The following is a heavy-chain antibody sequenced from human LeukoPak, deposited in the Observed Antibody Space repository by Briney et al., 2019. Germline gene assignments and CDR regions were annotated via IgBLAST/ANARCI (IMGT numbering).Heavy chain of an antibody. CDR3: ARDLLYSSRIPGGDY. J-gene: IGHJ4*02. CDR1: GFTFSSYG. D-gene: IGHD6-13*01. CDR2: ISYDGSNK. V-gene: IGHV3-30*03. Sequence: PGRSLRLSCAASGFTFSSYGMHWVRQAPGKGLEWVAVISYDGSNKYYADSVKGRFTISRDNSKNTLYLQMNSLRAEDTAVYYCARDLLYSSRIPGGDYWGQGTLDTVSS.